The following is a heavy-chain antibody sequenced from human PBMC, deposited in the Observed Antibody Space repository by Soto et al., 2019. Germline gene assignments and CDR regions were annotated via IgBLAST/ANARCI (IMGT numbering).Heavy chain of an antibody. Sequence: QVQLQESGPGLVKPSETLSLTCTVSGGSISSYYWSWIRQPPGKGLEWIGYIYYSGSTNYNPSLKGPVTKAVDTSKIRCPLKLPSVPAAHTAVYCCARAKPPLHSSSWHWFDPWGQGTLVTVSS. V-gene: IGHV4-59*08. CDR1: GGSISSYY. J-gene: IGHJ5*02. CDR2: IYYSGST. D-gene: IGHD6-13*01. CDR3: ARAKPPLHSSSWHWFDP.